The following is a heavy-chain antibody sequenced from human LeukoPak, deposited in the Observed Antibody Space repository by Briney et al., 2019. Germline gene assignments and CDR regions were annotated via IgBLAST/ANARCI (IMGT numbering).Heavy chain of an antibody. CDR1: GFTVSRNY. V-gene: IGHV3-53*01. Sequence: GGSLRLSCAASGFTVSRNYMTWVRQAPGKGLEWVSVIYSAGNTYYADSVKGRFTISRDNSKNTLYLQMNSLRAEDTAVYYCARDSYGDYHFDCWGQGTLVTVSS. J-gene: IGHJ4*02. CDR3: ARDSYGDYHFDC. D-gene: IGHD4-17*01. CDR2: IYSAGNT.